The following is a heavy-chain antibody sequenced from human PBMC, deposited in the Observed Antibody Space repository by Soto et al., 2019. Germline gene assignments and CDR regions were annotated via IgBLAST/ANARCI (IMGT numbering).Heavy chain of an antibody. Sequence: SVKVSCKASGGTFSSYAISWVRQAPGQGLEWMGGIIPIFGTANYAQKFQGRVTITADESTSTAYMELSSLRSEDTAVYYCARDKTVVSHYYYCGMDVWGQGTTVTVSS. CDR1: GGTFSSYA. V-gene: IGHV1-69*13. J-gene: IGHJ6*02. CDR2: IIPIFGTA. D-gene: IGHD2-15*01. CDR3: ARDKTVVSHYYYCGMDV.